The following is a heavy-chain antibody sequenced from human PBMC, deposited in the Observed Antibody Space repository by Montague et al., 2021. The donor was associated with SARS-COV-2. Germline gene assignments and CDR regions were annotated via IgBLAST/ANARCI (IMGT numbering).Heavy chain of an antibody. D-gene: IGHD6-13*01. V-gene: IGHV4-59*12. J-gene: IGHJ6*02. CDR1: GGSISSYY. CDR2: IYHSGGT. CDR3: ARVGRQQLVRLSGMDV. Sequence: SETLSLTCSVSGGSISSYYWSWIRQPPGKRLEWIGHIYHSGGTNYNPSLRSRSTISLDASKNRISLKLKSVTAADTAVYYCARVGRQQLVRLSGMDVWGQGTTVTVSS.